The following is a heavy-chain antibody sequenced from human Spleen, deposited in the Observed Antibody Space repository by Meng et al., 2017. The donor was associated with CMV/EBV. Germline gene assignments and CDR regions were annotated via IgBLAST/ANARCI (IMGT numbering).Heavy chain of an antibody. J-gene: IGHJ5*02. V-gene: IGHV4-30-4*08. CDR3: ARCTGTYRVGCGFDP. CDR1: GGSISSDDYY. CDR2: IHYSGST. Sequence: QVQLQESGPGLVKPSQTLSLTCTVSGGSISSDDYYWSWIRQPPGKGLEWIGSIHYSGSTYFNPSLKSRVIISVDTSKNQFSLKLSSVTAADTAVYYCARCTGTYRVGCGFDPWGQGTLVTVSS. D-gene: IGHD1/OR15-1a*01.